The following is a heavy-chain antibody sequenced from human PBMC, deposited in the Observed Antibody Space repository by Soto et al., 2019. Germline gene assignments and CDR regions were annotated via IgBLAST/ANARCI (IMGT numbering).Heavy chain of an antibody. J-gene: IGHJ4*02. CDR2: ISGSGGST. D-gene: IGHD3-22*01. CDR1: GFTFSSYA. Sequence: EVQLLESGGGLVQPGGSLRLSCAASGFTFSSYAMSWVRQAPGKGLEWVSAISGSGGSTYYADSVKGRFTFSRDNSKNTLYLQMNSLRAEDTAVYYCAKDGGYAYYDSSGYYFGYWGQGTLVTVSS. V-gene: IGHV3-23*01. CDR3: AKDGGYAYYDSSGYYFGY.